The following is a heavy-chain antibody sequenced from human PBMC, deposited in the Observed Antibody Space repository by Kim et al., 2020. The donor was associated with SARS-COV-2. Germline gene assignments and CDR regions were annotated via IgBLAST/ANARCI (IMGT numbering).Heavy chain of an antibody. J-gene: IGHJ4*02. CDR3: AGEPPTSYFDY. CDR2: T. Sequence: TYYNPSLQGRITISGETSKKQFSLKLGSVTAADTAVYYWAGEPPTSYFDYWGQGTLVTVSS. D-gene: IGHD3-16*01. V-gene: IGHV4-31*02.